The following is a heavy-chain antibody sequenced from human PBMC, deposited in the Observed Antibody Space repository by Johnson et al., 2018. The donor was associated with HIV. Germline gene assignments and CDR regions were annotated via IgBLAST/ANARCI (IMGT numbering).Heavy chain of an antibody. V-gene: IGHV3-30*04. Sequence: VQLVESGGGVVQPGRSLRLSCAASGFTFSSYAMHWVRQAPGKGLEWVAVMSYDGSNKYYADSVNGRVTISRDKSKNTLYLQMNSLRAEDTAVYYCARTRHYYEAFDIWGQGTMVTVSS. J-gene: IGHJ3*02. CDR2: MSYDGSNK. D-gene: IGHD3-10*01. CDR3: ARTRHYYEAFDI. CDR1: GFTFSSYA.